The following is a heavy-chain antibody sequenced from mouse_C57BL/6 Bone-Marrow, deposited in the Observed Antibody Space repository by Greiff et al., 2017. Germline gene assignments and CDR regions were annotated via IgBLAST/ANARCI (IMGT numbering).Heavy chain of an antibody. CDR1: GYAFSSYW. D-gene: IGHD1-1*01. V-gene: IGHV1-80*01. CDR3: ASKGFGDYYGSSGFSF. Sequence: VHLVKSGAELVKPGASVKISCKASGYAFSSYWMNWVKQRPGKGLEWIGQIYPGDGDTNYNGKFKGKATLTADKSSSTAYMQRSRLPSEDSAVYFCASKGFGDYYGSSGFSFWDRGTLVTVSA. J-gene: IGHJ3*01. CDR2: IYPGDGDT.